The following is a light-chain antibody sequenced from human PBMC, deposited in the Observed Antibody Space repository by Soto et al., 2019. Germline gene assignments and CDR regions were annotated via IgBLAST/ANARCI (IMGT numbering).Light chain of an antibody. J-gene: IGLJ1*01. V-gene: IGLV2-14*01. CDR1: SSDIGSYDY. CDR3: RPFTSNSTRL. Sequence: QSVLTQPASVSGSPGQSITISCTGTSSDIGSYDYVSWYQQHPGKAPNLIIYEVTDRPSGVSNRFSGSKSGNTASLAISGLQAEDEADYYCRPFTSNSTRLFGSGTKAIVL. CDR2: EVT.